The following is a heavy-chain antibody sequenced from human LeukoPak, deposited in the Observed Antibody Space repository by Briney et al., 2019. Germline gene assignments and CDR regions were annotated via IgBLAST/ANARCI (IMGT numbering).Heavy chain of an antibody. CDR2: ISGSCTTT. D-gene: IGHD6-13*01. CDR3: ARDIYFNRWYCNWFDP. J-gene: IGHJ5*02. V-gene: IGHV3-11*04. CDR1: GFTFSDYY. Sequence: GGSLRLSCAASGFTFSDYYMSWIRQAPGKGLEWISYISGSCTTTFYADSVKGRFNISRDNAKNSLYLQMSSMRVEDKAVYVCARDIYFNRWYCNWFDPWGQGTLVTVSS.